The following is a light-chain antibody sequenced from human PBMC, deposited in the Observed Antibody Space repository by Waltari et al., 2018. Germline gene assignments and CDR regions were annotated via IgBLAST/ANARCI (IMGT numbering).Light chain of an antibody. CDR3: QQGNIWPPII. V-gene: IGKV3-11*01. CDR2: GAS. CDR1: QIFRNT. J-gene: IGKJ4*01. Sequence: EVVLTQSPGTLSLSPGESATLSCRASQIFRNTLAWYQWKPGQAPRLLIYGASNRATGIPGRISGSGSGTDFTLTISSLEPEDSAVYYCQQGNIWPPIIFGGGTKVVIK.